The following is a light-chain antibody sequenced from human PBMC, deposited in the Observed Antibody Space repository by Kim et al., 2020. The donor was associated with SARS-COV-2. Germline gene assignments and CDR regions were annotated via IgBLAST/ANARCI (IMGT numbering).Light chain of an antibody. Sequence: QSVLTQPASVSGSPGQSITISCTGTSSDVGGHNYVSRYQQHPGKAPKLMIYDVSNRPSGVSNRFSGSKSGNTASLTISGLQAEDEADYYCSSYTSSSTLLFGGGTQLTVL. CDR3: SSYTSSSTLL. J-gene: IGLJ2*01. CDR2: DVS. V-gene: IGLV2-14*03. CDR1: SSDVGGHNY.